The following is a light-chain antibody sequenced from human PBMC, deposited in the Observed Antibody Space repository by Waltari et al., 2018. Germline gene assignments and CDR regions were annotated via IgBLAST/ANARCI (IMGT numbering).Light chain of an antibody. CDR3: TSRDISGDVV. CDR1: SLRLYY. CDR2: GKN. Sequence: SSELTQDPGVSVAWGQTVRITCQGDSLRLYYASWCRQKPGQAHVLLIYGKNNRPSGIPDRFSASSSGETASLTITGAQAEDEAYYYCTSRDISGDVVFGGGTKLTVL. J-gene: IGLJ2*01. V-gene: IGLV3-19*01.